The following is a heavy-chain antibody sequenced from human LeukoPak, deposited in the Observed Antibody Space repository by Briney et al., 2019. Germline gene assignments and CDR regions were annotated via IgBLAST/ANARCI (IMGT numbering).Heavy chain of an antibody. CDR3: ARGGYDFGYGY. CDR1: GGSFSDYY. V-gene: IGHV4-34*01. Sequence: SETLSLTCAAYGGSFSDYYWSWIRQPPGKGLVWIGEINHSGSTNYNPSLKSRVTISVDTSKNQFSLKLSSVTAADTAVYYCARGGYDFGYGYWGQGTLVTVSS. CDR2: INHSGST. J-gene: IGHJ4*02. D-gene: IGHD3-3*01.